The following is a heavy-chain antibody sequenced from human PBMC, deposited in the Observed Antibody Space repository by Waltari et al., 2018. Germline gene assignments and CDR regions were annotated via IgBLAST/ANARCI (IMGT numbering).Heavy chain of an antibody. CDR2: IIPIFGTA. D-gene: IGHD2-21*01. V-gene: IGHV1-69*01. J-gene: IGHJ5*02. CDR1: GGPFSSYA. CDR3: ARDLGYCGGDCFGFNWFDP. Sequence: QVQLVQSGAEVKKPGSSVKVSCKASGGPFSSYASRWVRQAPGQGLEWMGGIIPIFGTANYAQKFQGRVTITADESTSTAYMELSSLRSEDTAVYYCARDLGYCGGDCFGFNWFDPWGQGTLVTVSS.